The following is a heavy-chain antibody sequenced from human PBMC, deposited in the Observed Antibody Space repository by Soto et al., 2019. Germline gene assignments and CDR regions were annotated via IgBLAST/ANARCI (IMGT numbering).Heavy chain of an antibody. V-gene: IGHV3-23*01. CDR1: GFTFNAYS. CDR2: ISTTGGST. J-gene: IGHJ4*02. CDR3: ARPDGATYSFRY. D-gene: IGHD5-18*01. Sequence: VQLLESGGSLVQPGGSLRLSCAASGFTFNAYSLSWVRQAPGKGLEWVSAISTTGGSTYYADSVKGRFTISRDNSQSTLSLQMSSLRAEDTAVYFCARPDGATYSFRYWGQGTLVTVSS.